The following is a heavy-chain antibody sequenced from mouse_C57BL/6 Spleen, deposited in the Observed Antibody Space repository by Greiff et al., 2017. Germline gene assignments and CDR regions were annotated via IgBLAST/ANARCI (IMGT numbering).Heavy chain of an antibody. D-gene: IGHD2-4*01. J-gene: IGHJ3*01. CDR3: AIDYYDYDEGFAY. V-gene: IGHV1-81*01. Sequence: VQLPQSGAELARPGASVKLSCKASGYTFTSYGISWVQQRTGQGLEWIGEIYPRSGNTYYNETFKGKATLTAAKSSSTAYMELRSLTSEDSAVYFCAIDYYDYDEGFAYWGQGTLVTVSA. CDR2: IYPRSGNT. CDR1: GYTFTSYG.